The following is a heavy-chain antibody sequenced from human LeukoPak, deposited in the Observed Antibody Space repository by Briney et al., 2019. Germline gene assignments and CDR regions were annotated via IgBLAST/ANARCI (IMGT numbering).Heavy chain of an antibody. CDR2: IYYSGST. D-gene: IGHD3-10*01. Sequence: SETLSLTCTVSGGTISSSSYYWGWIRQPPGQGLVGCRSIYYSGSTYYNPSLKSRVTISVDTSKTQFSLKLSSVNAADAAVYYCARQYYDGSGFDYWGQGTLVTVSS. CDR3: ARQYYDGSGFDY. J-gene: IGHJ4*02. V-gene: IGHV4-39*01. CDR1: GGTISSSSYY.